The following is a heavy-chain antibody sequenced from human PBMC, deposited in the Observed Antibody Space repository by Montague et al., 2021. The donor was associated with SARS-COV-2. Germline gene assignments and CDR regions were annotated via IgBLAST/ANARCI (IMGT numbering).Heavy chain of an antibody. CDR3: ARTGYSSGWHSFDY. Sequence: SETLSLTCVVSGGSIGSINWWSWVRQPPGKGLEWIGEIYHSGSTNYNPSLKSRVIISVDKSKNQFSLKLSSVIAADTAVYYCARTGYSSGWHSFDYWGQGTLVTVSS. D-gene: IGHD6-19*01. V-gene: IGHV4-4*02. CDR2: IYHSGST. J-gene: IGHJ4*02. CDR1: GGSIGSINW.